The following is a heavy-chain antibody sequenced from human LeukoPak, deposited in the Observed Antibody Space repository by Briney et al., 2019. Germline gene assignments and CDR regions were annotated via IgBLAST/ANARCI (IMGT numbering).Heavy chain of an antibody. J-gene: IGHJ5*02. CDR2: ISYDGSNK. CDR1: GFTFSSYA. V-gene: IGHV3-30-3*01. CDR3: ATDYYDSSGVPRWFDP. D-gene: IGHD3-22*01. Sequence: GGSLRLSCAASGFTFSSYAMHWVRQAPGKGLEWVAVISYDGSNKYYADSVKGRFTISRDNSKNTLYLQMNSLRAEDTAVYYCATDYYDSSGVPRWFDPWGQGTLVTVPS.